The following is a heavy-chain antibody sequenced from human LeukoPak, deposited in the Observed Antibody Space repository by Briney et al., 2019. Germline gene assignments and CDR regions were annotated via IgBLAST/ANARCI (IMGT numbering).Heavy chain of an antibody. CDR1: GYTFTGYY. CDR2: INPNSGGT. CDR3: ARDSYSSGWYGYMGRTYYYYMDV. V-gene: IGHV1-2*02. J-gene: IGHJ6*03. Sequence: ASVKVSCKASGYTFTGYYMHWVRQAPGQGLEWMGWINPNSGGTNYAQKFQGRVTMTRDTSISTAYTELSRLRSDDTAVYYCARDSYSSGWYGYMGRTYYYYMDVRGKGTTVTVSS. D-gene: IGHD6-19*01.